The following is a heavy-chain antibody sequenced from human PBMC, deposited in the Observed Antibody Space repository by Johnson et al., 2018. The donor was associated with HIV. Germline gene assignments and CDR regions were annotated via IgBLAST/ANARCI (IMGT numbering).Heavy chain of an antibody. CDR3: AKDRNWGASGAFDI. J-gene: IGHJ3*02. CDR2: ISHDGSNN. Sequence: QVQLVESGGGGGVVQPGRSLRLSCAASGFIFNTYGMHWVRQAPGKGLEWVAVISHDGSNNYYVDSVQGRFTISRENSKNTLYLEMNSLGTEDTAVYYCAKDRNWGASGAFDIWGQGTMVTVSS. CDR1: GFIFNTYG. D-gene: IGHD7-27*01. V-gene: IGHV3-30*18.